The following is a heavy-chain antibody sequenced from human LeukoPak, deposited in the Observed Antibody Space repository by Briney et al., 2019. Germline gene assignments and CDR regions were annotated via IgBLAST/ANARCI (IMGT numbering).Heavy chain of an antibody. CDR2: INSDGSST. CDR3: ARHLGTYSDH. Sequence: GGSLRLSCAASGVSFSGYWMYWVRQAPGKGLVWVSLINSDGSSTNYADSVKGRFTISRDNAKNTLYLQVNSLRADDTAVYYCARHLGTYSDHWGQGTLVTVSA. J-gene: IGHJ4*02. CDR1: GVSFSGYW. D-gene: IGHD1-1*01. V-gene: IGHV3-74*01.